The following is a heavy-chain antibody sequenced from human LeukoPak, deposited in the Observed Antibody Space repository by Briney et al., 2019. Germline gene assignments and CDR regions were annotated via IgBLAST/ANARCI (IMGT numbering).Heavy chain of an antibody. V-gene: IGHV1-2*02. CDR1: GYTFTGYY. CDR3: ARSIRGIAAAGRFDP. CDR2: INPNSGGT. D-gene: IGHD6-13*01. J-gene: IGHJ5*02. Sequence: SVKVSCKASGYTFTGYYMHWVRQAPGQGLEWMGWINPNSGGTNYAQKFQGRVTMTRDTSISTAYMELSRLRSDDTAVYYCARSIRGIAAAGRFDPWGQGTLVTVSS.